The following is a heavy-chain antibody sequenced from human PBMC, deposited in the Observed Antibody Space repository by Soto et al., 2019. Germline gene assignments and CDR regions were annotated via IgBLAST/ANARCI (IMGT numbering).Heavy chain of an antibody. CDR1: GFTFSSYA. D-gene: IGHD3-22*01. V-gene: IGHV3-23*01. CDR2: ISGSAGST. J-gene: IGHJ4*02. Sequence: GGSLRLSCAASGFTFSSYAMSWVRQAPGKGLEWVSTISGSAGSTYYADSVKGRFTISRDNSRNTVYLQMNSLRAEDTAVYYCAKKVANSGYYYCFDYWGQGTLVTSPQ. CDR3: AKKVANSGYYYCFDY.